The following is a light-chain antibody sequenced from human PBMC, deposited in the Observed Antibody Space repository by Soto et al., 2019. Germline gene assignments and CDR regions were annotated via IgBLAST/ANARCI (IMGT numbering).Light chain of an antibody. CDR1: QSVSSSY. CDR3: QQSGSSPRT. CDR2: GAS. V-gene: IGKV3-20*01. Sequence: VFTQSPCTLSLSKGERATLSCRASQSVSSSYLAWYQQKPGQAPRLLIYGASSRATGIPDRFSGSGSGTDFTLTISRLEPEDFAVYYCQQSGSSPRTFGQGTKVDIK. J-gene: IGKJ1*01.